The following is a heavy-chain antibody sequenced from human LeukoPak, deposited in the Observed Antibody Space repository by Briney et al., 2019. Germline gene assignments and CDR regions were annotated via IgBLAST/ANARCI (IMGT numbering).Heavy chain of an antibody. CDR2: IYYSGST. Sequence: SETLSLTCTVSGDSISSYFWSCIRQPPGKGPEWIAYIYYSGSTNYNPSLKSRVTISVDTSKNQFSLKLSSVTAADTAVYYCARSLGYCSGGSCHDFFDYWGQGTLVTVSS. V-gene: IGHV4-59*01. CDR3: ARSLGYCSGGSCHDFFDY. CDR1: GDSISSYF. D-gene: IGHD2-15*01. J-gene: IGHJ4*02.